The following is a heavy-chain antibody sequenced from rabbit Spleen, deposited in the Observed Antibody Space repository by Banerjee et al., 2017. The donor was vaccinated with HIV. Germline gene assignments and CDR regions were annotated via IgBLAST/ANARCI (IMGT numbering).Heavy chain of an antibody. CDR2: IDTSDGDT. J-gene: IGHJ4*01. CDR3: ARVTYPSSSGYYIRLYYFNL. D-gene: IGHD1-1*01. CDR1: GFSFSSNW. V-gene: IGHV1S45*01. Sequence: LEESGGGLVKPGGTLTLTCTVSGFSFSSNWICWVRQAPGKGLEWIACIDTSDGDTDYANWVKGRFTISKTSSTTVTLQMTSLTAADTATYFCARVTYPSSSGYYIRLYYFNLWGQGTLVTVS.